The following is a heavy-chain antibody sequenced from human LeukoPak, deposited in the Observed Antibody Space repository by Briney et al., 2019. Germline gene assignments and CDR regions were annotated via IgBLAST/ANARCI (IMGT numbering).Heavy chain of an antibody. CDR3: VREAGYCASVCLKTNWFDP. J-gene: IGHJ5*02. Sequence: GGSLRLSCAASGFPFRNHAMSWVRQPPGKGLEWVSAISNGRTYYADSVRGRFTISRDDSKNMVYLQMNSLRVEDTARYYCVREAGYCASVCLKTNWFDPWGQGTLVTVSS. V-gene: IGHV3-23*01. D-gene: IGHD2-15*01. CDR1: GFPFRNHA. CDR2: ISNGRT.